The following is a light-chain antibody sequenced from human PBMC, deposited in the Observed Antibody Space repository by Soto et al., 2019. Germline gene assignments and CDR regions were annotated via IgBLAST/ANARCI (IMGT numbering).Light chain of an antibody. V-gene: IGKV1-39*01. CDR1: QTIGRY. J-gene: IGKJ1*01. Sequence: DIQMTQSPSSLSASGGDRVTITCRASQTIGRYLNWYQQKPGKAPRLLIYTASTLQSGVPSRFSGSGSGTDFVLTINSLQPEDFATYYCQQTYSIPWTFGQGTEVEIK. CDR2: TAS. CDR3: QQTYSIPWT.